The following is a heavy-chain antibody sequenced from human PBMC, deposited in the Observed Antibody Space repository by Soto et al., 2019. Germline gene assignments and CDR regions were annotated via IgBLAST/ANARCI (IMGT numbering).Heavy chain of an antibody. V-gene: IGHV3-30-3*01. CDR2: ISHDGSNK. CDR1: GFTFSSYA. CDR3: ARAQNSATYYYDSSGYYYHTAFDY. D-gene: IGHD3-22*01. Sequence: GGSLSLSCAASGFTFSSYAMHWVRQAPGKGLEWVAVISHDGSNKYYADSVKGRFTISRDNSKNTLYLQMNSLRAEDTAVYYCARAQNSATYYYDSSGYYYHTAFDYWGQGTLVTVSS. J-gene: IGHJ4*02.